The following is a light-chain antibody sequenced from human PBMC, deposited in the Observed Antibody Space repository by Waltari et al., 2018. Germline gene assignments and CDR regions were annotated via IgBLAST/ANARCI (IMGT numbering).Light chain of an antibody. CDR2: SNT. CDR1: HPTVGSHV. V-gene: IGLV1-44*01. Sequence: QSVPTQPPPATGAPGQAVTVSSSDGHPTVGSHVVNWYQPVPGTAPKLLIYSNTYRPSGVPDRFSGSKSGTSASLAISGLQSDDEGDYYCATWDDRLTGVVFGGGTQVTVL. J-gene: IGLJ2*01. CDR3: ATWDDRLTGVV.